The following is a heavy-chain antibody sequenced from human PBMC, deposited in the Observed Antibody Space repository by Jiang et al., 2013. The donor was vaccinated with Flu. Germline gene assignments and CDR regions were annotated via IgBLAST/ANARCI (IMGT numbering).Heavy chain of an antibody. CDR2: ISAYNGNT. CDR1: GYTFTSYG. D-gene: IGHD3-9*01. Sequence: AEVKKPGASVKVSCKASGYTFTSYGISWVRQAPGQGLEWMGWISAYNGNTNYAQKLQGRVTMTTDTSTSTAYMELRSLRSDDTAVYYCARAKTNYDILTQPYNWFDPWGQGTLVTVSS. CDR3: ARAKTNYDILTQPYNWFDP. J-gene: IGHJ5*02. V-gene: IGHV1-18*01.